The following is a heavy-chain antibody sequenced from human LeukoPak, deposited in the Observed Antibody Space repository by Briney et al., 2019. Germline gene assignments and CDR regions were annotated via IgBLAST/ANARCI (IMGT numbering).Heavy chain of an antibody. D-gene: IGHD3-9*01. V-gene: IGHV4-59*08. CDR1: GGSISSYY. CDR3: AEYYDILTGLDY. Sequence: SETLSLTCTVSGGSISSYYWSWIRQPPGKGLEWIGYIYYSGSTNYNPSLKSRVTISVDTSKNQFSLKLSSVTAADTAVYYCAEYYDILTGLDYWGQGTLVTVSS. J-gene: IGHJ4*02. CDR2: IYYSGST.